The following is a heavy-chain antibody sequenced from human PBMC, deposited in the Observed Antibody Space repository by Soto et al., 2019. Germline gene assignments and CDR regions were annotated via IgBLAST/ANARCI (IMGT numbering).Heavy chain of an antibody. CDR3: AKDFTIFWYLHDRGLLDY. J-gene: IGHJ4*02. CDR1: GFTFSSYG. Sequence: GGSLRLSCAASGFTFSSYGMHWVRQAPGKGLEWVAVISYDGSKKYYADSVKGRFTISRDNSKNTLYLQMNSLRAEDTAVYYCAKDFTIFWYLHDRGLLDYWGQGTLVTVSS. V-gene: IGHV3-30*18. D-gene: IGHD3-9*01. CDR2: ISYDGSKK.